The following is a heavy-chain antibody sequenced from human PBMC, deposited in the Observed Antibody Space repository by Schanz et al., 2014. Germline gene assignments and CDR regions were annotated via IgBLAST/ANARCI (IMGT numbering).Heavy chain of an antibody. D-gene: IGHD6-19*01. CDR3: ARGLGDERWLDLNEAFDI. Sequence: QVQLVQSGAEVKKPGSSVKVSCKASGGTFSSSTLTWVRQAPGQGLEWMGRIIPILDKTNYAQKFQGRVTMTADKSTSTVYMELSSLRSEDTAVYYCARGLGDERWLDLNEAFDIWGQGTIGTVSS. V-gene: IGHV1-69*08. J-gene: IGHJ3*02. CDR2: IIPILDKT. CDR1: GGTFSSST.